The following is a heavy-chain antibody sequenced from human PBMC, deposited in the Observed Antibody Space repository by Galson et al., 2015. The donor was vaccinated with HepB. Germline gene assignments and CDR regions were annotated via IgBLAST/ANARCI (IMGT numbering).Heavy chain of an antibody. CDR1: GYTFNKYG. D-gene: IGHD3-9*01. V-gene: IGHV1-18*01. CDR3: ARDVDWALGY. J-gene: IGHJ4*02. CDR2: ISTKRGNT. Sequence: SVKVSCKASGYTFNKYGISWVRQAPGQGLEWMGWISTKRGNTKHAQNFQGRVTMTTETSTNTAYMVLRSLRSADTAVYYCARDVDWALGYWGQGALVTVSS.